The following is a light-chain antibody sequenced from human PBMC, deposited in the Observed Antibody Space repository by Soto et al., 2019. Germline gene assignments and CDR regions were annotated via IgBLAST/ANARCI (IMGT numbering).Light chain of an antibody. CDR2: GAS. CDR3: QQYGSSPWT. CDR1: QSVSSNY. J-gene: IGKJ1*01. Sequence: EIVLTQSPGTLSLSPGERATLSCRASQSVSSNYLAWYQQKPGQAPMPLIYGASSRATGIPDRFSGSGAGTDFTLTISRLESEDFAVYYCQQYGSSPWTFGQGTKVEI. V-gene: IGKV3-20*01.